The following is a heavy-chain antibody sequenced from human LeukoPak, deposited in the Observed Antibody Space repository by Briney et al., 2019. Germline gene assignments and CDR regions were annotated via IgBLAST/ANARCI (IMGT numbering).Heavy chain of an antibody. CDR3: AKDYSSGWYEDSEYFQH. Sequence: PGGSLRLSCAASGFTVSSNYMSWVRQAPGKGLEWVSGISWNSGSIGYADSVKGRFTISRDNAKNSLYLQMNSLRAEDTALYYCAKDYSSGWYEDSEYFQHWGQGTLVTVSS. CDR2: ISWNSGSI. J-gene: IGHJ1*01. CDR1: GFTVSSNY. V-gene: IGHV3-9*01. D-gene: IGHD6-19*01.